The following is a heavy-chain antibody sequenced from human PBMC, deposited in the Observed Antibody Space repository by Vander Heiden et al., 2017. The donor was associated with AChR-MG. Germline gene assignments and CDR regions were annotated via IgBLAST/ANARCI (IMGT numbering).Heavy chain of an antibody. Sequence: EAQLVEPGGGLVQLGGSRRLSCAAAVFASSSYEMNWVRQAPRKVLERVSYITSTGRTIYYADSVRGRFTISRDNAKNSLYLQMNSLRAEDRAVYYCARGPGRYSYGYGAYWGQGTLVTVSS. CDR1: VFASSSYE. CDR3: ARGPGRYSYGYGAY. J-gene: IGHJ4*02. D-gene: IGHD5-18*01. V-gene: IGHV3-48*03. CDR2: ITSTGRTI.